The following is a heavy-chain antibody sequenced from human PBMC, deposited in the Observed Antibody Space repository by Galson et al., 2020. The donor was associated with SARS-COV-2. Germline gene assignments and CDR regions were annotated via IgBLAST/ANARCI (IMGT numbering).Heavy chain of an antibody. CDR1: GYTFTGYY. J-gene: IGHJ4*02. V-gene: IGHV1-2*02. D-gene: IGHD3-22*01. CDR2: INPNSGGT. Sequence: ASVKVSCKASGYTFTGYYMHWVRQAPGQGLEWMGWINPNSGGTNYAQKFQGRVTMTRDTSISTAYMELSRLRSDDTAVYYCARDRYYDSSGYYPPSFDYWGQGTLVTVSS. CDR3: ARDRYYDSSGYYPPSFDY.